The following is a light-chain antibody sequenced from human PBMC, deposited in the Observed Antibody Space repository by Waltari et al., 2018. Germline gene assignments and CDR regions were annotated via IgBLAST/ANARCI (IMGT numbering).Light chain of an antibody. CDR1: QSVSNNY. CDR2: GAS. Sequence: EIVLTQSPGTLSLYPGERATLSCRASQSVSNNYLAWYQQKLGQAPRLLIYGASSRATGIPDRFTGSGSGTDFTLTISRLEPEDFAVYYCQQYGASSLTFGGGTKVEIK. V-gene: IGKV3-20*01. CDR3: QQYGASSLT. J-gene: IGKJ4*01.